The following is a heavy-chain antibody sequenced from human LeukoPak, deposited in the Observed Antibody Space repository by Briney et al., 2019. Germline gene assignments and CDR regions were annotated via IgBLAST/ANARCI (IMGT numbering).Heavy chain of an antibody. V-gene: IGHV1-18*01. J-gene: IGHJ4*02. D-gene: IGHD2-2*02. CDR1: GYTFTSYG. CDR2: ISAYNGNT. CDR3: ARKPGGSYCSSTSCYTIPFDY. Sequence: ASVKVSCKASGYTFTSYGISWVRQAPGQGLEWMGWISAYNGNTNYAQKLQGRVTMTTDTSTSTAYMELRRLRSDDTAVYYCARKPGGSYCSSTSCYTIPFDYWGQGTLVTVSS.